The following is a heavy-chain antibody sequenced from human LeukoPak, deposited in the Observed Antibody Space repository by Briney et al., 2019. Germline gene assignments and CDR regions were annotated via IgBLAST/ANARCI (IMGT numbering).Heavy chain of an antibody. CDR2: ISGSGGST. CDR1: GFTFSSYG. CDR3: ATGGCFGRREDFDY. J-gene: IGHJ4*02. V-gene: IGHV3-23*01. Sequence: GGSLRLSCAASGFTFSSYGMSWVRQAPGKGLEWDSAISGSGGSTYYADSVKGRFTISRDNSENTLYLQMNSLRAEDTAVYYCATGGCFGRREDFDYWGQGTLVTVSS. D-gene: IGHD3-10*01.